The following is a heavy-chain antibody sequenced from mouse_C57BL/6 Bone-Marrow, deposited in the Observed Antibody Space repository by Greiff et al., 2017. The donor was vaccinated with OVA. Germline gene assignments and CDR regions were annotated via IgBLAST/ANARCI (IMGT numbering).Heavy chain of an antibody. J-gene: IGHJ3*01. CDR1: GYTFTSYW. CDR2: IHPSDSDT. D-gene: IGHD2-2*01. Sequence: QVQLQQPGAELVKPGASVKVSCKASGYTFTSYWMHWVKQRPGQGLEWIGRIHPSDSDTNYNQKFKGKATLTVAKSSSTAYMQLSSLTSEDSAVYYCAILMVTTEFAYWGQGTLVTVSA. V-gene: IGHV1-74*01. CDR3: AILMVTTEFAY.